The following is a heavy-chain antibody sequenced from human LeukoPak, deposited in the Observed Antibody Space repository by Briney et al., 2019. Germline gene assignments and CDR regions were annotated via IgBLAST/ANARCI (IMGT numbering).Heavy chain of an antibody. D-gene: IGHD2-2*01. Sequence: SETLSLTCTVSGGSISSSSYYWGWIRQPPGKGLEWIGSIYYSGSTYYNPSLKSRVTISVDTSKNQFSLKLSSVTAADTAVYYCARLFITSSEYFQHWGQGTLVTVSS. V-gene: IGHV4-39*01. J-gene: IGHJ1*01. CDR2: IYYSGST. CDR3: ARLFITSSEYFQH. CDR1: GGSISSSSYY.